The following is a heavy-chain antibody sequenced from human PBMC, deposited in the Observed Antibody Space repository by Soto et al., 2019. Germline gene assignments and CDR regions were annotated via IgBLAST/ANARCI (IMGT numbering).Heavy chain of an antibody. J-gene: IGHJ4*02. Sequence: ASVKVSCKASGYTFTGYYMHWVRQAPGQGLEWMGWINPNSGGTNYAQKFQGRVTMTRDTSISTAYMELSRLRSDDTAVYYCARYNWNYGSLLYWGQGTLVTVSS. CDR1: GYTFTGYY. CDR2: INPNSGGT. D-gene: IGHD1-7*01. CDR3: ARYNWNYGSLLY. V-gene: IGHV1-2*02.